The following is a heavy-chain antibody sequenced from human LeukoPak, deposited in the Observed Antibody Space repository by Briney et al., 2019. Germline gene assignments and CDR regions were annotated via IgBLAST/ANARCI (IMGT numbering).Heavy chain of an antibody. J-gene: IGHJ4*02. CDR1: GFTFGDYA. CDR3: TRDRGAYNLYDY. V-gene: IGHV3-49*03. CDR2: IRSKAYGETA. Sequence: GGSLRLSCTASGFTFGDYAMSWIRQAPGKGLEWVGFIRSKAYGETADYAASVKGRFTISRDDSKAIAYLQMNSLKTEDTAVYHCTRDRGAYNLYDYWGRGTLVTVSS. D-gene: IGHD1-1*01.